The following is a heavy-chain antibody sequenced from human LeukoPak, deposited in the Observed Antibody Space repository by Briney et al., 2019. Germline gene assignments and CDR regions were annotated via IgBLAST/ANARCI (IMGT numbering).Heavy chain of an antibody. Sequence: GGSLRLSCAASGFTFSSYSMNWVRQAPGKGLEWVSSISSSGSYIYYAESVKGRFTISRDNGKNSLYLQMNSLRAEDTAVYYCARVLVVVAATDHDAFDIWGQGTMVTVSS. D-gene: IGHD2-15*01. V-gene: IGHV3-21*01. CDR2: ISSSGSYI. CDR3: ARVLVVVAATDHDAFDI. J-gene: IGHJ3*02. CDR1: GFTFSSYS.